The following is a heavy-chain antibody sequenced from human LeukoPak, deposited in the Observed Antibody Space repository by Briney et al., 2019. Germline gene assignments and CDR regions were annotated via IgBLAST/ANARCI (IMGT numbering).Heavy chain of an antibody. J-gene: IGHJ4*02. CDR1: GGSFSGYY. CDR2: INHSGST. D-gene: IGHD3-10*01. V-gene: IGHV4-34*01. CDR3: ARLSGQEGDYFDY. Sequence: SETLSLTCAVYGGSFSGYYWSWIRQPPGKGLEWIGEINHSGSTNYNPSLKSRVTISVDTSKNQFSLKLSSMTAADTAVCYCARLSGQEGDYFDYWGQGTLVTVSS.